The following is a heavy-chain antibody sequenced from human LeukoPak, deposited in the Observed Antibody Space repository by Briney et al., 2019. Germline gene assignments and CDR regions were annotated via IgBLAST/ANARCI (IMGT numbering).Heavy chain of an antibody. V-gene: IGHV3-23*01. D-gene: IGHD3-10*01. Sequence: GGSLRLSCAASGFTFSSYAMNWVRQAPGKGLEWVSTISGSIGSTYYADSVKGRFTISRDNSKNTLYLQMNSLRAEDTAVYYCAKDGVRGSMDVWGKGTTVTISS. J-gene: IGHJ6*03. CDR3: AKDGVRGSMDV. CDR2: ISGSIGST. CDR1: GFTFSSYA.